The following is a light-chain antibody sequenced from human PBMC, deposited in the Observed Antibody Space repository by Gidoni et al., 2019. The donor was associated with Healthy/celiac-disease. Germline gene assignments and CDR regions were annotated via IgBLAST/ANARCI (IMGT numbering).Light chain of an antibody. Sequence: GQSITISCTGTSSDVGGYNYVSWYQQHPGKAPKLMIYDVSNRPSGVSNRFSGSKSGNTASLTISGLQAEDEADYYCSSYTSSSTPLVFGGGTKLTVL. CDR3: SSYTSSSTPLV. CDR2: DVS. J-gene: IGLJ2*01. CDR1: SSDVGGYNY. V-gene: IGLV2-14*04.